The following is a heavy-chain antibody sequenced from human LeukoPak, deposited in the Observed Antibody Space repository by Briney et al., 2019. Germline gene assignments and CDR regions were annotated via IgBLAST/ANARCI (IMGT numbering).Heavy chain of an antibody. J-gene: IGHJ4*02. V-gene: IGHV3-30*04. D-gene: IGHD2-21*02. CDR3: AKDTLAYCGGDCPLDY. Sequence: GGSLRLSCAAIGFTFSSYAMYWDRQAPGKGLEWVAVISSDGGNKNYADSVKGRFTISRDNSKNTLYLQMNSLRAEDTAVYYCAKDTLAYCGGDCPLDYWGQGTLVTVSS. CDR1: GFTFSSYA. CDR2: ISSDGGNK.